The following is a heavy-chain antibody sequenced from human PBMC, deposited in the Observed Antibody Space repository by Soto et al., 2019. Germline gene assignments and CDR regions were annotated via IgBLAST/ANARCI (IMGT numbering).Heavy chain of an antibody. V-gene: IGHV4-61*01. J-gene: IGHJ4*02. CDR1: GGSVSSGSYY. CDR2: IYYSGST. D-gene: IGHD2-15*01. Sequence: QVQLQESGPGLVKPSETLSLTCTVSGGSVSSGSYYWSWIRQPPGKGLEWIGYIYYSGSTIYNPSLKSRVTISVDTSKNQFSLKLSSVTAADTAVYYCARKVVVVAARHFDYWGQGTLVTVSS. CDR3: ARKVVVVAARHFDY.